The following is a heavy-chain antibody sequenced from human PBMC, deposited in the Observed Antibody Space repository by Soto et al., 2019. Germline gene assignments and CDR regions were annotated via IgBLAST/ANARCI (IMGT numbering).Heavy chain of an antibody. CDR3: ARVEGDYDSSGVHWFGP. V-gene: IGHV3-74*01. J-gene: IGHJ5*01. Sequence: PGGSLRLSCAASGFTFRRYWMHWVRQAPGKGLVWVSRISSDGSSTSYADSVKGRFTISRDSAKSTLYRQMNGLRAEDTAVYYCARVEGDYDSSGVHWFGPWGQGTLVTVAS. D-gene: IGHD3-22*01. CDR2: ISSDGSST. CDR1: GFTFRRYW.